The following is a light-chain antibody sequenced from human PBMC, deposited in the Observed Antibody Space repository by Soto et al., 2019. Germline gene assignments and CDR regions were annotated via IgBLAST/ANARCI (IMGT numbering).Light chain of an antibody. Sequence: GLTQSPGTLSLSPGEGATLSCRASQRVASDLAWYLQKPGQPPRLLIYDASIGATGIPDRISGSGSERDFTLTISRLEPEDAAVYYCQQYLNSPRTFGQGTKLEIK. V-gene: IGKV3-20*01. J-gene: IGKJ1*01. CDR1: QRVASD. CDR3: QQYLNSPRT. CDR2: DAS.